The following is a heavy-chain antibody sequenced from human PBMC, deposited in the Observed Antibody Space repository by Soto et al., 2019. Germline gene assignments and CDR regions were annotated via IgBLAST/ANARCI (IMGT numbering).Heavy chain of an antibody. CDR1: GGTFSSYA. J-gene: IGHJ6*01. CDR3: ARVGDLRSPGEGWYYYGMDV. Sequence: QVQLVQSGAEVKKPGSSVKVSCKASGGTFSSYAISWVRQAPGQGLEWMGGIIPIFGTANYAQKFQGRVTLTADQSTSPAYMEQGSVRSEDTAVYYGARVGDLRSPGEGWYYYGMDVWGQGTTVTVSS. CDR2: IIPIFGTA. V-gene: IGHV1-69*01. D-gene: IGHD3-10*01.